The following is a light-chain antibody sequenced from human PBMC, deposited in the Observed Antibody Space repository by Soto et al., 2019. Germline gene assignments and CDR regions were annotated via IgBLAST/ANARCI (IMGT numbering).Light chain of an antibody. J-gene: IGKJ4*01. CDR1: QSVSSSY. CDR3: QQDCSSPLT. CDR2: GAS. V-gene: IGKV3-20*01. Sequence: EIVLTQSPGTLSLSPGERATLSCRASQSVSSSYFAWYQQKPGQAPRLLIYGASSRATGIPDRFSGSGSGTDFTLTISRLEPEDFAVYYCQQDCSSPLTFGGGTKVEIK.